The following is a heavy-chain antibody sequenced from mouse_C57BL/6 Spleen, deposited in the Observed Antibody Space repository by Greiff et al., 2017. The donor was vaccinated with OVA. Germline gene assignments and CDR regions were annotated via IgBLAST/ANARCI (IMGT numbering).Heavy chain of an antibody. CDR3: ARYNYGSSYRNYFDY. CDR1: GYSITSDY. D-gene: IGHD1-1*01. CDR2: ISYSGST. J-gene: IGHJ2*01. Sequence: VHVKQSGPGLAKPSQTLSLTCSVTGYSITSDYWNWIRKFPGNKLEYMGYISYSGSTYYNPSLKSRISITRDTSKNQYYLQLNSVTTEDTATYDCARYNYGSSYRNYFDYWGQGTTLTVSS. V-gene: IGHV3-8*01.